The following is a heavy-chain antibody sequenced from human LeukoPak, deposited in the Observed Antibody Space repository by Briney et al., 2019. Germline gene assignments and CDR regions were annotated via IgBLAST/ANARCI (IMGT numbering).Heavy chain of an antibody. CDR1: GFTFSSYA. Sequence: SGGSLRLSCAASGFTFSSYAMHWFRQAPGKGLEWVAVISYDGSNKYYADSVKGRFTISRDNSKNTLYLQMNSLRAEDTAVYYCARSAPYYYDSSGLTPFDYWGQGTLVTVSS. D-gene: IGHD3-22*01. V-gene: IGHV3-30*04. CDR3: ARSAPYYYDSSGLTPFDY. CDR2: ISYDGSNK. J-gene: IGHJ4*02.